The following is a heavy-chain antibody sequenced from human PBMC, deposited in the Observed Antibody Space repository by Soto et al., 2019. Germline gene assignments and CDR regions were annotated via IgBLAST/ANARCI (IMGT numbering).Heavy chain of an antibody. CDR1: GFTFSTYW. D-gene: IGHD2-21*01. CDR2: INADGRTT. V-gene: IGHV3-74*01. Sequence: EVQLVESGGGLFQHGGSLRLSCEASGFTFSTYWMHWVREAPGQGLVWLSRINADGRTTNYADSVRGRFTISRDNAKNTLFLQVNSLRAEDTAVYYCATAGQFRFDNWGQGALVTVSS. CDR3: ATAGQFRFDN. J-gene: IGHJ4*02.